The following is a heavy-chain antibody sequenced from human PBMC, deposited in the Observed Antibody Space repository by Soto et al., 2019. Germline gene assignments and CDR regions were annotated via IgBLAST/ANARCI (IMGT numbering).Heavy chain of an antibody. V-gene: IGHV2-70*12. CDR1: GCSLSTSGEG. J-gene: IGHJ5*02. D-gene: IGHD6-13*01. CDR3: ASAYSTSWYLFDP. Sequence: SVPKLVNNTQAYTLTCTFSGCSLSTSGEGVDWIRQPPGKALEWLALIDWANDKYYSPSLRTRLTISKDCSKSQVVLIMTIMDPVDTALYYCASAYSTSWYLFDPWGQGTLVTVSS. CDR2: IDWANDK.